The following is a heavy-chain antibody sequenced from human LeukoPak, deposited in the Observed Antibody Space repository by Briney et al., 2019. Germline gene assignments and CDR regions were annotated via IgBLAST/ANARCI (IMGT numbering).Heavy chain of an antibody. D-gene: IGHD3-3*01. J-gene: IGHJ4*02. CDR2: INHSGST. V-gene: IGHV4-39*07. CDR1: GGSISSSSYY. Sequence: SETLSLTCTVSGGSISSSSYYWSWIRQPPGKGLEWIGEINHSGSTNYNPSLKSRVTISVDTSKNQFSLKLSSVTAADTAVYYCARGRRLYDFWSGSWSHINFSGGGYYFDYWGQGTLVTVSS. CDR3: ARGRRLYDFWSGSWSHINFSGGGYYFDY.